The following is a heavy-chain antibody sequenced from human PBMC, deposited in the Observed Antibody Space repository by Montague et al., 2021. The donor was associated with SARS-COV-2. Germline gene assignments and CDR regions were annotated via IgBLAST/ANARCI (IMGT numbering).Heavy chain of an antibody. CDR2: IYHDGST. CDR3: ARGAPTISMILVVMTGAGWYFDL. J-gene: IGHJ2*01. Sequence: SETLSLTCTVSGGGSISSSHWWSWVRQLPGKGLEWIGEIYHDGSTNYNPSLKRRLTISVDKSKNQFSLKLSAVTAADTAVYYCARGAPTISMILVVMTGAGWYFDLWGRGTLVTVSS. V-gene: IGHV4-4*02. D-gene: IGHD3-22*01. CDR1: GGGSISSSHW.